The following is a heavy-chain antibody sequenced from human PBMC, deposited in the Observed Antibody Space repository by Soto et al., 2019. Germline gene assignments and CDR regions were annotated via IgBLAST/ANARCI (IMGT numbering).Heavy chain of an antibody. D-gene: IGHD1-1*01. V-gene: IGHV1-3*01. J-gene: IGHJ6*02. CDR1: GYTFSTYA. Sequence: ASGKVSCKASGYTFSTYALHWLRQAPGQGLEWMGWINGGNGHTRYSQKFKDRVTISRDTPASTAYMELSGLRSEDTAVYYCARGKGMEENYYYGMDVWGQGTTVTVSS. CDR2: INGGNGHT. CDR3: ARGKGMEENYYYGMDV.